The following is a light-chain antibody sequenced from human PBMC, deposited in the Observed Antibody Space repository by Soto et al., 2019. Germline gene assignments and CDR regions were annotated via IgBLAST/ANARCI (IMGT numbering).Light chain of an antibody. CDR1: QSVSSY. Sequence: EIVLTPSPATLSLSPGERAPLSCMASQSVSSYLAWYQQKPGQAPRLLIYDASNRATGIPARFSGSGSGTDFTLTISSLEPEDFAVYYCQQRSNWPPWTFGQGTKVEIK. CDR3: QQRSNWPPWT. CDR2: DAS. J-gene: IGKJ1*01. V-gene: IGKV3-11*01.